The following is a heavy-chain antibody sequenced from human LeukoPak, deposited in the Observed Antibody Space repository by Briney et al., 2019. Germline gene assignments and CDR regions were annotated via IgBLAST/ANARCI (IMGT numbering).Heavy chain of an antibody. J-gene: IGHJ4*02. D-gene: IGHD2-21*02. CDR2: INQDGSVR. V-gene: IGHV3-7*01. CDR1: GFTFNTYW. CDR3: ARKGLPDY. Sequence: GGSLRLSCTASGFTFNTYWMIWVRQAPGKGLEWVANINQDGSVRYYVASVKGRFTISRDNAKNSVHLQMNSLRAEDTAMYYCARKGLPDYWGRGTMVTVSS.